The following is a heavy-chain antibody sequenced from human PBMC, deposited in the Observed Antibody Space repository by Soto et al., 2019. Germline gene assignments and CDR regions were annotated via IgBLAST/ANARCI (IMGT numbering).Heavy chain of an antibody. CDR1: GYTFSNHW. V-gene: IGHV5-51*01. J-gene: IGHJ6*02. CDR2: IFPRDSDT. CDR3: AKSIEGGPMDV. D-gene: IGHD1-26*01. Sequence: GGSLKISCQVSGYTFSNHWINWVRLVPGKGLEWMGIIFPRDSDTRYSPSLQGQVIISVDKSTNTAYLQWTRLTASDTAIYYCAKSIEGGPMDVWGQGTTVTVSS.